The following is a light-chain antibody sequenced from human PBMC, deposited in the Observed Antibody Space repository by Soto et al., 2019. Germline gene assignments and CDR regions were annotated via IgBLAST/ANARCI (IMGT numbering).Light chain of an antibody. CDR3: LLSYNGPYV. CDR2: DTT. V-gene: IGLV7-46*01. J-gene: IGLJ1*01. CDR1: TGAVTNGHY. Sequence: QAVFTHEPSLTLSPGGTVTLTCGSSTGAVTNGHYPYWFQQKPGQAPRTLIYDTTNRHSWTPARFSGSLLGGKAALTLSGAQPEDEAEYYCLLSYNGPYVFGTGTKVTVL.